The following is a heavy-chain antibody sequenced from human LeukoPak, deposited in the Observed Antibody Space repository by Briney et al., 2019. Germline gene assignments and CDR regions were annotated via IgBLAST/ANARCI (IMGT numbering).Heavy chain of an antibody. V-gene: IGHV1-24*01. CDR3: ASSVDTAMTNGDAEYYFDY. CDR2: FDPEDGET. J-gene: IGHJ4*02. Sequence: ASVKVSCKVSGYTLTELSMHWVRQAPGKGLEWMGGFDPEDGETIYAQKFQGRVTMTEDTSTDTAYMELSSLRSEDTAVYYCASSVDTAMTNGDAEYYFDYWGQGTLVTVSS. CDR1: GYTLTELS. D-gene: IGHD5-18*01.